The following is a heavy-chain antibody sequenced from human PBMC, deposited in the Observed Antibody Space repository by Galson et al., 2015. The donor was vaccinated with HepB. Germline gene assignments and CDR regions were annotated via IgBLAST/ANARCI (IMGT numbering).Heavy chain of an antibody. CDR2: IDWDDDK. CDR3: ARSSGDSGYFDL. CDR1: GFSLSTSGMR. Sequence: PALVKPTQTLTLTCTFSGFSLSTSGMRASWIRQPPGKALEWLARIDWDDDKFYSTSLKTRLTISKDTSKNQVVLTMTNMDPVDTATYYCARSSGDSGYFDLWGRGTLVTVSS. V-gene: IGHV2-70*04. J-gene: IGHJ2*01. D-gene: IGHD7-27*01.